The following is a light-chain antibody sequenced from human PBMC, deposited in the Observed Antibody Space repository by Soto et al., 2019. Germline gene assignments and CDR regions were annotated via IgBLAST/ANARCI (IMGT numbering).Light chain of an antibody. CDR1: SSNIGSNT. CDR2: SNN. CDR3: AAWDDNLNGEV. J-gene: IGLJ1*01. V-gene: IGLV1-44*01. Sequence: QSVLAQPPSASGTPGQRVTISCSGSSSNIGSNTVNWYQRLPGTAPRLLIYSNNQRPSGVPDRFSGSKSGTSASLAISGLQSEDEADYYCAAWDDNLNGEVFGTGTKVTVL.